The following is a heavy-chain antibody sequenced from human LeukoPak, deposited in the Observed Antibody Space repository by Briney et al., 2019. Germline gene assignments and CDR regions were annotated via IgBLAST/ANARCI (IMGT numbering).Heavy chain of an antibody. J-gene: IGHJ4*02. CDR2: INPNSGGT. CDR1: GYTFTGYY. Sequence: GASVKVSCKASGYTFTGYYVHWVRQAPGQGLEWMGWINPNSGGTNYAQKFQGRVTMTRDTSISTAYMELSRLRSDDTAVYYCARASDGSGTTYYFDYWGQGTLVTVSS. V-gene: IGHV1-2*02. D-gene: IGHD3-10*01. CDR3: ARASDGSGTTYYFDY.